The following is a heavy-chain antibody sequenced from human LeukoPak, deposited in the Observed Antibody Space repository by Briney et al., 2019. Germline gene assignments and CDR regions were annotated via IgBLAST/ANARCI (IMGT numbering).Heavy chain of an antibody. CDR1: GGSISSGDYY. Sequence: PSQTLSLTCTVSGGSISSGDYYWSWIRQHPGKGLEWIGYIYYSGSTYYNPSLKSRVTISVDTSKNQFSLKLSSVTAADTAVYYCARVDYYDSSGYYGLFDYWGQGTLVTVSS. CDR2: IYYSGST. CDR3: ARVDYYDSSGYYGLFDY. J-gene: IGHJ4*02. V-gene: IGHV4-31*03. D-gene: IGHD3-22*01.